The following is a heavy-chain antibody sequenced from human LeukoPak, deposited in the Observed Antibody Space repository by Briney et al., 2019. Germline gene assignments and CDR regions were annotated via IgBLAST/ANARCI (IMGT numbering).Heavy chain of an antibody. CDR1: GFTFSSYE. D-gene: IGHD1-14*01. CDR3: AIESSPEDAFDI. CDR2: ISSSGSTI. V-gene: IGHV3-48*03. J-gene: IGHJ3*02. Sequence: PGGSLRLSCAASGFTFSSYEMNWVRQAPGKGLEWVSYISSSGSTIYYADSVKGRFTISRDNAKNSLYLQMNSLRAEDTAVYYCAIESSPEDAFDIWGQGTMVTVSS.